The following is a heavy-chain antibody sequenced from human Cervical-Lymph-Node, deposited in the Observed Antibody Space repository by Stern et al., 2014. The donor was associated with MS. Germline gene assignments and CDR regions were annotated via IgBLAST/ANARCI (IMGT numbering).Heavy chain of an antibody. CDR1: GFTFSSYW. D-gene: IGHD2-21*02. V-gene: IGHV3-74*01. Sequence: VQLVESGGGLVQPGGSLRLSCAASGFTFSSYWMHWVRQAPGKGLVWVSRINSDGSSTSDADSVKGRFTISRDNAKNTLYLQMNSLRAEDTAVYYCARDPSYCGGDCYANWFDPWGQGTLVTVSS. CDR3: ARDPSYCGGDCYANWFDP. J-gene: IGHJ5*02. CDR2: INSDGSST.